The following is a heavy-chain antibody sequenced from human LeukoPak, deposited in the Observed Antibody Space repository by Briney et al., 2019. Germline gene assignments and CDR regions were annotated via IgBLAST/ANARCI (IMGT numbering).Heavy chain of an antibody. Sequence: GGSLRLSCVASGFSFSNYAMSWVRQAPGKGLEWVSLIVASSGSTFYADSVKGRFTISRDRSKNTLYLQMSSPRAEDTAVYYCAKGGYDYVEIGYFDYWGQGALVTVSS. CDR1: GFSFSNYA. J-gene: IGHJ4*02. CDR2: IVASSGST. V-gene: IGHV3-23*01. CDR3: AKGGYDYVEIGYFDY. D-gene: IGHD5-12*01.